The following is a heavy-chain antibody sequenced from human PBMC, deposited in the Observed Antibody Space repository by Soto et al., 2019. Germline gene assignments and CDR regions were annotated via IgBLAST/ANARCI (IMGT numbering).Heavy chain of an antibody. CDR1: GYSISSGYY. Sequence: PSGTLSLTCAVSGYSISSGYYWGWLRQPPGKRLEWIGSNYHSGSTYYNPSLKSRVTISVDTSKNQFSLKLSSVTAADTAVYYCARDWPRYFDWSQPYYGMDVWGQGTTV. J-gene: IGHJ6*02. CDR2: NYHSGST. CDR3: ARDWPRYFDWSQPYYGMDV. D-gene: IGHD3-9*01. V-gene: IGHV4-38-2*02.